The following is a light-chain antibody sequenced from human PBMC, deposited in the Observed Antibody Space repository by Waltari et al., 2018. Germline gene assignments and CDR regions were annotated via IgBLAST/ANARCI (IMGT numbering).Light chain of an antibody. CDR1: QNVNTN. CDR2: GAS. Sequence: EILLTRSPATLSVSPGERATLSCGASQNVNTNVAWYQQKPGQAPRLLIYGASTRHTGIPDRFTGSGSGTDFTLTIDTLQSEDFAVYYCQQYNKWPPISFGQGTRLEIK. J-gene: IGKJ5*01. CDR3: QQYNKWPPIS. V-gene: IGKV3-15*01.